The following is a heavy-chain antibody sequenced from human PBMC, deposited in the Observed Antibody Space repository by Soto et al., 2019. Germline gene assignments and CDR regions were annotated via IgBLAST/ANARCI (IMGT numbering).Heavy chain of an antibody. CDR3: GKVLVGATGHTDSDS. V-gene: IGHV4-4*02. Sequence: PSETLSLTCAVSGGSISSSNWWSWVRQPPGKGLEWIGEIYHSGSTNYNPSLKSRVTISRDTSKNQFSLKLTSVTAADTALYYCGKVLVGATGHTDSDSWGPGTLVTVSS. CDR2: IYHSGST. D-gene: IGHD2-15*01. CDR1: GGSISSSNW. J-gene: IGHJ4*02.